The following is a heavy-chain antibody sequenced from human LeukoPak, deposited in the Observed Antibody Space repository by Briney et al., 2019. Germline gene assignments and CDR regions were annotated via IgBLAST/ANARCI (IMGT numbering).Heavy chain of an antibody. Sequence: PSETLSLTCTVSGGSISSGGYYWSWIRQHPGKGLEWIGYIYYSGSTYYNPSLKSRVTILVDTSKNQFSLKLSSVTAADTAVYYCAREKNSYGPYFDYWGQGTLVTVSS. CDR1: GGSISSGGYY. CDR2: IYYSGST. D-gene: IGHD5-18*01. V-gene: IGHV4-31*03. CDR3: AREKNSYGPYFDY. J-gene: IGHJ4*02.